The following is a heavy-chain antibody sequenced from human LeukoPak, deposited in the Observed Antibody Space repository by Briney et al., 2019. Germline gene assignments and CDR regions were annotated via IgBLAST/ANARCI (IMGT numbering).Heavy chain of an antibody. J-gene: IGHJ1*01. CDR2: ISSSTNYI. V-gene: IGHV3-21*01. Sequence: GGSLRLSCAASGFTFSSYRMNWVRQAPGKGLEWVSSISSSTNYIYYADSVKGRFTISRDNAKNSLFLQMNSLRAEDTAVYYCARDLMDSDNSPQPEYFQHWGQGALVIVSS. CDR1: GFTFSSYR. CDR3: ARDLMDSDNSPQPEYFQH. D-gene: IGHD3-22*01.